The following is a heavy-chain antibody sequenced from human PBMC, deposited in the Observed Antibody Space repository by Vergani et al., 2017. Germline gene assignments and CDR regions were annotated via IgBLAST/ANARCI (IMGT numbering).Heavy chain of an antibody. D-gene: IGHD4-17*01. J-gene: IGHJ6*01. CDR3: SRQGXYGDVDFFYAMDV. Sequence: VQLVETGGGVVQPGGSLRLSCAASGFPFSDAALHWVRQAPGKGLEWIGRIRSQPNSHATAYGVSMKGKFTISRDDSKNTAFLLMHRLTTEDTAVYYCSRQGXYGDVDFFYAMDVWGPGTTVTVSS. V-gene: IGHV3-73*01. CDR2: IRSQPNSHAT. CDR1: GFPFSDAA.